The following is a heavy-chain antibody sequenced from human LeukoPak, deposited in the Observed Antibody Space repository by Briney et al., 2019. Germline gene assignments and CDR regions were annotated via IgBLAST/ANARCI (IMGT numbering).Heavy chain of an antibody. J-gene: IGHJ4*02. CDR2: ISGSGGSA. V-gene: IGHV3-23*01. CDR3: AKAGYFEY. CDR1: RFTFSSYA. D-gene: IGHD3-10*01. Sequence: PGGSLRLSCAASRFTFSSYAMNWVRQAPGKGLEWVSGISGSGGSAYYADSVKGRFTISRDNSKNTLYLQMNSLRAEDTAVYYCAKAGYFEYWGQGTLVTVSS.